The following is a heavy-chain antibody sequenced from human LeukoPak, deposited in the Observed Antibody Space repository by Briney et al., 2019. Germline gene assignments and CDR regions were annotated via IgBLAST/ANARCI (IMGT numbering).Heavy chain of an antibody. D-gene: IGHD2-15*01. CDR3: ARLRGGRY. J-gene: IGHJ4*02. V-gene: IGHV3-7*01. CDR2: IGQDGGEK. Sequence: GGSLRLSCAASGFTFSNYWMTWVRQAPGKWLEWVANIGQDGGEKYYVDSVKGRFTISRDNTKDSLYLQMNSLGAEDPALYYCARLRGGRYWGRGTLVTVSS. CDR1: GFTFSNYW.